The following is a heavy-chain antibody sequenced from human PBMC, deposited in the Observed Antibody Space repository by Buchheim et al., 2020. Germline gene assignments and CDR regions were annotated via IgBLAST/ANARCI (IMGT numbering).Heavy chain of an antibody. CDR2: IGTAGDT. Sequence: EVQLVESGGGLVQPGGSLRLSCAASGFTFSSYDMHWVRQATGKGLEWVSAIGTAGDTYYPGSVKGRFTISRENAQNSLYLQMNSLRAGDTAVYYCARGQYSSSWANYYYYGMDVWGQGTT. V-gene: IGHV3-13*04. J-gene: IGHJ6*02. D-gene: IGHD6-13*01. CDR1: GFTFSSYD. CDR3: ARGQYSSSWANYYYYGMDV.